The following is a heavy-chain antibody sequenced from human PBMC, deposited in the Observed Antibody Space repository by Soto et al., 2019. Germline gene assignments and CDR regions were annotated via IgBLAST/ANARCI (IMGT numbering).Heavy chain of an antibody. D-gene: IGHD6-13*01. Sequence: GGSLRLSCAASGFTFSSYGMHWVRQAPGKGLEWVAVISYDGSNKYYADSVKGRFTISRDNSKNTLYLQMNSLRAEDTAVYYCAKGEDSSSWSTGTYYYYGMDVWGQGTTVTVSS. CDR2: ISYDGSNK. J-gene: IGHJ6*02. CDR3: AKGEDSSSWSTGTYYYYGMDV. V-gene: IGHV3-30*18. CDR1: GFTFSSYG.